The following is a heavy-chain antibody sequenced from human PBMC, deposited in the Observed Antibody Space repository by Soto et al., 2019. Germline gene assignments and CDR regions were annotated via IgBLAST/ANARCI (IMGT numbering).Heavy chain of an antibody. J-gene: IGHJ5*02. V-gene: IGHV6-1*01. CDR3: VRDRYSSSGWFDP. D-gene: IGHD3-10*01. CDR1: GDSVSSYSAA. CDR2: TYYRSRFFS. Sequence: SPTLSLPCAISGDSVSSYSAAWNWIRQSPSGGLDWLGRTYYRSRFFSDYAESVKSRIIINPDTSKNQFSLQLKSVTPEDTAVYYCVRDRYSSSGWFDPWGQGTPVTVSS.